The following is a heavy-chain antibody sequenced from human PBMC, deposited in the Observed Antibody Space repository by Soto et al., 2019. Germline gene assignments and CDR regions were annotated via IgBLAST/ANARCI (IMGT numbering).Heavy chain of an antibody. CDR1: GFTFSSYE. J-gene: IGHJ4*02. CDR3: ARDTTLAAPAYGFDY. Sequence: PGGSLRLSCAASGFTFSSYEINFFRHSPCKGLEWVSYISSSGSTIDYADSVKGRFTISRDNAKNSLYLQMNSLRAEDTAIYYCARDTTLAAPAYGFDYWGQGTLVTVSS. V-gene: IGHV3-48*03. CDR2: ISSSGSTI. D-gene: IGHD6-13*01.